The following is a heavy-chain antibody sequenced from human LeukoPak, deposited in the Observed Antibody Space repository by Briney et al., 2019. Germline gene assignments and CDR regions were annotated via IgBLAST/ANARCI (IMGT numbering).Heavy chain of an antibody. CDR1: GLTFSSYE. CDR3: ARDYGGSSPFDY. CDR2: ISSSGSTI. V-gene: IGHV3-48*03. D-gene: IGHD4-23*01. Sequence: GGSLGLSCAASGLTFSSYEMHWVRQAPGKGLEWVSYISSSGSTIYYADSVKGRFTISRDNAKNSLYLQMNSLRAEDTAVYYCARDYGGSSPFDYWGQGTLVTVSS. J-gene: IGHJ4*02.